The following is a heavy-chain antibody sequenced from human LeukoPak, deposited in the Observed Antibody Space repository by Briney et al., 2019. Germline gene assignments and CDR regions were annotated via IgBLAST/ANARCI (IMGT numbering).Heavy chain of an antibody. CDR3: ATPPNYDSSGYSHRNKYYFDY. CDR2: INPRGGSA. J-gene: IGHJ4*02. Sequence: GASVKVSCKTSGYTFTSFYMHWVRQAPGQGLEWMGIINPRGGSASSAQKFQGRVTLTGDTSTSTVYMDLSSLRSQDTAVYYCATPPNYDSSGYSHRNKYYFDYWGQGTLVTVSS. CDR1: GYTFTSFY. D-gene: IGHD3-22*01. V-gene: IGHV1-46*01.